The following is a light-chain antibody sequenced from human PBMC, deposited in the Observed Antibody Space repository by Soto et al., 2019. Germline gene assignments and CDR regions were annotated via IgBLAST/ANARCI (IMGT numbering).Light chain of an antibody. CDR2: DVS. CDR3: SSYTSSSTHNYV. V-gene: IGLV2-14*01. Sequence: QSALTQPASVSGSPGQSITISCTGTSSDVGGYNYVSWYQQHPGKAPKLMIYDVSNRPSGVSNRFSGSKSGNTASLTISGLQAEDDADYYCSSYTSSSTHNYVFGTGTKLTVL. CDR1: SSDVGGYNY. J-gene: IGLJ1*01.